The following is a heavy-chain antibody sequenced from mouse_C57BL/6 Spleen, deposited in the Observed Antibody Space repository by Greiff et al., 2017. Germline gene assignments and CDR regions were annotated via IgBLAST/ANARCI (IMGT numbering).Heavy chain of an antibody. CDR3: ARFSGSSWYFDV. Sequence: QVQLKQPGTELVKPGASVKLSCKASGYTFTSYWMHWVKQRPGQGLEWIGNINPSNGGTNYNEKFKSKATLTVDKSSSTAYMQLSSLTSEDSAVYYCARFSGSSWYFDVWGTGTTVTVSS. J-gene: IGHJ1*03. CDR2: INPSNGGT. CDR1: GYTFTSYW. V-gene: IGHV1-53*01. D-gene: IGHD1-1*01.